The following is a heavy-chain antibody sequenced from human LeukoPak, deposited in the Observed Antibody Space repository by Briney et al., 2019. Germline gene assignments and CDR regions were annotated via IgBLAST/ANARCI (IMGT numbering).Heavy chain of an antibody. V-gene: IGHV3-13*01. D-gene: IGHD6-13*01. CDR1: GFTFSSYD. J-gene: IGHJ5*02. CDR2: IGTTGDT. CDR3: ARGKRYSSSWFYNRFDP. Sequence: GGSLRLSCEVSGFTFSSYDLHWVRQTTGKGLEWVSGIGTTGDTHYPDSVKGRFTVSRENAKNSLYLQMNSLRAGDTAVYYCARGKRYSSSWFYNRFDPWGQGTLVTVSS.